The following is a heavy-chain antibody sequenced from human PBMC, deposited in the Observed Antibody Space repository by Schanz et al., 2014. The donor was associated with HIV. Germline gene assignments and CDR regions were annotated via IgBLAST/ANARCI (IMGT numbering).Heavy chain of an antibody. J-gene: IGHJ6*02. CDR2: ISYDGRNK. CDR3: AKDGGFRGRRRGMDV. V-gene: IGHV3-30*18. D-gene: IGHD3-16*01. CDR1: GFTFSNYG. Sequence: QVQLVESGGGVVQPGRSLRLSCAASGFTFSNYGIHWVRQAPGKGLEWMGVISYDGRNKYYADSVKGRFTISRDNSKNTLYLQMNSLKAEDTAVYYCAKDGGFRGRRRGMDVWGQGTTVTVSS.